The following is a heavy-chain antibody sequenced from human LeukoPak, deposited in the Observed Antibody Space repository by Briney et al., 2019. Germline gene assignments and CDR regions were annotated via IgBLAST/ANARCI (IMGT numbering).Heavy chain of an antibody. CDR3: ATIRVEGDIVVVPAAMRPDPAFDY. Sequence: SVKVSCKASGGTLSSYTISWVRQAPGQGLEWMGRIIPILGIANYAQKFQGRVTITADKSTSTAYMELSSLRSEDTAVYYCATIRVEGDIVVVPAAMRPDPAFDYWGQGTLVTVSS. D-gene: IGHD2-2*01. CDR1: GGTLSSYT. J-gene: IGHJ4*02. V-gene: IGHV1-69*02. CDR2: IIPILGIA.